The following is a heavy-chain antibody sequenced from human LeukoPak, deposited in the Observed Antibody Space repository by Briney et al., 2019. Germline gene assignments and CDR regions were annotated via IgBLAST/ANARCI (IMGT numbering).Heavy chain of an antibody. CDR3: ARGGYSSGWYKLDFDY. CDR2: MSPNSGNT. Sequence: ASVKVSCKASGYTFTSYDINWVRQATGQGLEWMGWMSPNSGNTGYAQKFQGRVTMTRNTSISTAYMELSSLRSEDTAVYYCARGGYSSGWYKLDFDYWGQGTLVTVSS. J-gene: IGHJ4*02. V-gene: IGHV1-8*01. CDR1: GYTFTSYD. D-gene: IGHD6-19*01.